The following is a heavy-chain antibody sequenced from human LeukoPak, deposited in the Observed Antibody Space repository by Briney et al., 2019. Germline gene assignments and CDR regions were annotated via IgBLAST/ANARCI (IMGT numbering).Heavy chain of an antibody. D-gene: IGHD2-15*01. CDR2: IYSGGGT. CDR3: AKGVVVVAAPLDY. J-gene: IGHJ4*02. V-gene: IGHV3-53*01. CDR1: GFTVSNTY. Sequence: GGSLRLSCAASGFTVSNTYMSWVRQAPGKGLEWVSLIYSGGGTYSADSVKGRFTISRDISKNTLYLQMNSLRAEDTAVYYCAKGVVVVAAPLDYWGQGTLVTVSS.